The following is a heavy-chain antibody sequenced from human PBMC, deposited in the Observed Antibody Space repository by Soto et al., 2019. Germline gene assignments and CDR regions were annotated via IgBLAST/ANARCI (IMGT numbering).Heavy chain of an antibody. Sequence: GGSLRLSCAASGFTFSDSAIHWVRQASGKGLEWVGRIRTKPNNYATAYAAPMKDRFTISRDDSKKTAYLLMNSLKTEDTAVYYCARWREVESLFDLWGQGTLVTVSS. J-gene: IGHJ4*02. CDR3: ARWREVESLFDL. D-gene: IGHD3-3*01. CDR2: IRTKPNNYAT. CDR1: GFTFSDSA. V-gene: IGHV3-73*01.